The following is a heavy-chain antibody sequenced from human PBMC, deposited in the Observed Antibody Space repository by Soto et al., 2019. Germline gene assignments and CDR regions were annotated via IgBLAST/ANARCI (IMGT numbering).Heavy chain of an antibody. CDR1: GGTFSSYA. J-gene: IGHJ6*02. V-gene: IGHV1-69*01. Sequence: QVQLVQSGAEVKKPGSSVKVSCKASGGTFSSYAISWVRQAPGQGLEWMGGIIPIFGTANYAQKFQGRVTITADESTSTAYMELSSLRSEDTAVYYCASSPYYYDSSCQGGMDVWGQGTTVTVSS. D-gene: IGHD3-22*01. CDR2: IIPIFGTA. CDR3: ASSPYYYDSSCQGGMDV.